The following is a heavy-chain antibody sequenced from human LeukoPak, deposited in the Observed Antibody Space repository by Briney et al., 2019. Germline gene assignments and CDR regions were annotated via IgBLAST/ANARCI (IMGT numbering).Heavy chain of an antibody. V-gene: IGHV1-69*06. CDR3: ARSAREVVPAAIPWDDWFDP. J-gene: IGHJ5*02. CDR2: IIPIFGTA. CDR1: GGTFSSYA. D-gene: IGHD2-2*01. Sequence: ASVKVSCKASGGTFSSYAISWVRQAPGQGLEWMGGIIPIFGTANYAQKFQGRVTITADKSTSTAYMELNSLRSEDTAVYYCARSAREVVPAAIPWDDWFDPWGQGTLVTVSS.